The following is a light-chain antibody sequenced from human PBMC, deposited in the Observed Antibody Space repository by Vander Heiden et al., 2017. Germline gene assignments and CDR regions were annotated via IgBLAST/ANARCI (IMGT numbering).Light chain of an antibody. V-gene: IGKV1-5*01. CDR3: QQYNSYSWT. CDR1: QSISSW. Sequence: DIQITQSPSTLSASVGDRLTITCRASQSISSWLAWYQQKPGKAPKLLIYDASSLESGVPSRFSGSGSGTEFTLTISSLQPDDFATYYCQQYNSYSWTFGQGTKVEIK. CDR2: DAS. J-gene: IGKJ1*01.